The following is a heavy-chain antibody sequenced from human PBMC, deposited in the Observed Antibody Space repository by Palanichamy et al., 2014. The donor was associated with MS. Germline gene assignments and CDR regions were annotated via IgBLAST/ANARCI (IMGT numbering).Heavy chain of an antibody. CDR2: IDSGGSST. V-gene: IGHV3-74*01. CDR3: VRDYYGYDY. Sequence: EVQLVESGGGLVQPGGSLRLSCAASGFASSNYWMHWVRQAPGKGLVWVSRIDSGGSSTDYADSVKGRFTVSRDNAKNVVYLQMNSLRAEDTAVYYCVRDYYGYDYWGQGTLVTVSS. D-gene: IGHD3-16*01. J-gene: IGHJ4*02. CDR1: GFASSNYW.